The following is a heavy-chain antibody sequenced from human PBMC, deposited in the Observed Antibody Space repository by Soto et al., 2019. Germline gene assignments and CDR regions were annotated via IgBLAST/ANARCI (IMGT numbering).Heavy chain of an antibody. D-gene: IGHD3-22*01. J-gene: IGHJ4*02. CDR1: GFTFSSYG. CDR2: ISYDGSNK. Sequence: GGSLRLSCAASGFTFSSYGMHWVRQAPGKGLEWVAVISYDGSNKYYADSVKGRFTISRDNSKNTLYLQMNSLRAEDTAVYYCAKDSHVYYDSSGTAHYFDYWGQGPLVTVSS. V-gene: IGHV3-30*18. CDR3: AKDSHVYYDSSGTAHYFDY.